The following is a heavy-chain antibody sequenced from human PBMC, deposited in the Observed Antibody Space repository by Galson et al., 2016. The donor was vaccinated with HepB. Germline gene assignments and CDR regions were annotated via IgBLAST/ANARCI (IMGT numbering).Heavy chain of an antibody. D-gene: IGHD3/OR15-3a*01. CDR3: AGGLETTMISGFDY. CDR2: IWYDGSNQ. Sequence: SLRLSCAASGFTFSNYAMHWVRQAPGKGLEWVAIIWYDGSNQYYADSVKGRFTISRDNSKNTMYLQMSSLRAEDTAVYYCAGGLETTMISGFDYWGQGTLVTVSS. CDR1: GFTFSNYA. V-gene: IGHV3-33*01. J-gene: IGHJ4*02.